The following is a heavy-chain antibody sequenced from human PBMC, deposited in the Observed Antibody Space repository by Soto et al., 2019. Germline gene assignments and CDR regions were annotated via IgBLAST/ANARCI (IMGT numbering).Heavy chain of an antibody. V-gene: IGHV3-33*01. CDR3: ARDFRAMALDY. Sequence: QVQLVESGGGVVQPGRSLRLSCAASGFTFSSYGMHWVRQAPDKGLEWVAVIWYDGSNKYYADSVKGRFTISRDNSKNTLYLQMNSLRAEDTAVYYCARDFRAMALDYWGQGTLVTVSS. J-gene: IGHJ4*02. CDR2: IWYDGSNK. D-gene: IGHD5-18*01. CDR1: GFTFSSYG.